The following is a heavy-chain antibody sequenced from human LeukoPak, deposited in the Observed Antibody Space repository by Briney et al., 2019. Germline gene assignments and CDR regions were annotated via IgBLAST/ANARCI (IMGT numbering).Heavy chain of an antibody. CDR3: AKGIAVAGTELAD. D-gene: IGHD6-19*01. CDR1: GFTFSSYA. V-gene: IGHV3-30*02. CDR2: IRYDGSIK. J-gene: IGHJ4*02. Sequence: PGGSLRLSCAASGFTFSSYAMSWVRQAPGKGLEWVSFIRYDGSIKYYADSVEGRFTISRDNSKNTLYLQMNSLRVDDTAVYYCAKGIAVAGTELADWGQGTLVTVSA.